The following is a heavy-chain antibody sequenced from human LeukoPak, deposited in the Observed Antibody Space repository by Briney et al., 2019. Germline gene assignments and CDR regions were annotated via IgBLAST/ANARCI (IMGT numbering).Heavy chain of an antibody. D-gene: IGHD1-14*01. Sequence: PSETLSLTCTVSGYSISSGYYWGWIRQPPGKGLEWIGSIYHSGSTYYNPSLKSRVTISVDTSKNQFSLKLSSVTAADTAVYYCAREGTAGDYLQLYYYHYMDVWGKGTTVTVSS. CDR3: AREGTAGDYLQLYYYHYMDV. CDR1: GYSISSGYY. CDR2: IYHSGST. V-gene: IGHV4-38-2*02. J-gene: IGHJ6*03.